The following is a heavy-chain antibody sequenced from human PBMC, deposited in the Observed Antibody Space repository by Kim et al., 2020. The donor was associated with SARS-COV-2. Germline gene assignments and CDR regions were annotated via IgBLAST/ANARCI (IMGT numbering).Heavy chain of an antibody. D-gene: IGHD3-10*01. CDR2: ISMSSTDI. V-gene: IGHV3-21*06. CDR1: GFTFRSYS. Sequence: GGSLRLSCEASGFTFRSYSMNWIRQAPGKGLEWVSSISMSSTDIYYADSVTGRFTISRDDATNSLFLQMNSLRAEDTATYYCARVDGSGTYTLDYWGQGTRVTVSS. J-gene: IGHJ4*02. CDR3: ARVDGSGTYTLDY.